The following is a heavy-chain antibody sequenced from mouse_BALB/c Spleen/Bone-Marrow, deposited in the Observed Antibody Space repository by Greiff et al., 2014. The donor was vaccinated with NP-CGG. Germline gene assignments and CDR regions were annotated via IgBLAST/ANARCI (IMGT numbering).Heavy chain of an antibody. V-gene: IGHV1S130*01. J-gene: IGHJ1*01. Sequence: QVQLKQSGSVLVRPGASVKLSCKASGYTFTSSWMHWAKQRPGQGLEWIGDIHPNSGNTNYNEKFRGKATLTVDTSSHTAYVDLSSLTSEDSAVYYCARSYRFWYFDVWGAGTTVTVSS. CDR1: GYTFTSSW. CDR3: ARSYRFWYFDV. D-gene: IGHD2-14*01. CDR2: IHPNSGNT.